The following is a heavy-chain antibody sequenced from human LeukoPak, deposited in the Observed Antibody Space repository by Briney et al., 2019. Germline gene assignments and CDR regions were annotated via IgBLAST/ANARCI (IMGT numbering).Heavy chain of an antibody. Sequence: GGSLRLSCAASGFTFSSYSMNWVRQAPGKGLEWVSYISSSSSTIYYADSVKGRFTISRDNAKNSLYLQMNSLRAEDTAVYYCARDWGDVVPYYFDYWGQGTLVTVSS. J-gene: IGHJ4*02. D-gene: IGHD3-16*01. V-gene: IGHV3-48*01. CDR2: ISSSSSTI. CDR1: GFTFSSYS. CDR3: ARDWGDVVPYYFDY.